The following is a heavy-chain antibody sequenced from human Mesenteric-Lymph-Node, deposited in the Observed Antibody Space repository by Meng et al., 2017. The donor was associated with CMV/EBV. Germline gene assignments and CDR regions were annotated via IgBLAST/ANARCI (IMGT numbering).Heavy chain of an antibody. CDR1: GFTFSSYA. J-gene: IGHJ6*02. CDR3: AARMVRGVMNYYYGMDV. CDR2: ISGSGGST. Sequence: GESLKISCAASGFTFSSYAMSWVRQAPGKGLEWVSAISGSGGSTYYADSVKGRFTISRDNSKNTLYLQMNSLRAEDTAVYYCAARMVRGVMNYYYGMDVWGQGTTVTVS. D-gene: IGHD3-10*01. V-gene: IGHV3-23*01.